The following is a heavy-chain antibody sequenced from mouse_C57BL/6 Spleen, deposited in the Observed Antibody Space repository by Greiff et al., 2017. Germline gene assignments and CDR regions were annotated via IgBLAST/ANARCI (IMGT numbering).Heavy chain of an antibody. Sequence: QVQLQQSGAELMKPGASVKLSCKATGYTFTGYWIEWVKQRPGHGLEWIGEILPGSGSTNYNEKFKGKATFTADTSSNTAYMQLSSLTTEDSAIYYCARVVYYYDYDVRYFDVWGTGTTVTVSA. D-gene: IGHD2-4*01. V-gene: IGHV1-9*01. J-gene: IGHJ1*03. CDR3: ARVVYYYDYDVRYFDV. CDR1: GYTFTGYW. CDR2: ILPGSGST.